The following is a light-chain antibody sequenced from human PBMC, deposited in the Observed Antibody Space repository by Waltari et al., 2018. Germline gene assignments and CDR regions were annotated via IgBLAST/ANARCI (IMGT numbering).Light chain of an antibody. V-gene: IGKV3-20*01. J-gene: IGKJ4*01. CDR2: DTS. CDR3: QQYDSSPLT. Sequence: ILLTQSPGTLSLSPGERATLSCRASQTVTSGYLAWYQQKPGQPPRLLIYDTSSRSTAIPDRFSGSGSGTDFTLTIRRLEPEDFAVYYCQQYDSSPLTVGGGTKVEIK. CDR1: QTVTSGY.